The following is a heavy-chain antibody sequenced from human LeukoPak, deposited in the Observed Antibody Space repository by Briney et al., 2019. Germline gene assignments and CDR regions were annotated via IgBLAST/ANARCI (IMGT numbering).Heavy chain of an antibody. D-gene: IGHD3-10*01. CDR2: IYSGGST. V-gene: IGHV3-53*01. Sequence: GGSLRLSCAASGFTVSSNYMSWVRQAPGKGLEWVSVIYSGGSTYYAGSVKGRFTISRDNSKNTLYLQMNSLRAEDTAVYYCARDRGVNGFDYWGQGTLVTVSS. CDR3: ARDRGVNGFDY. CDR1: GFTVSSNY. J-gene: IGHJ4*02.